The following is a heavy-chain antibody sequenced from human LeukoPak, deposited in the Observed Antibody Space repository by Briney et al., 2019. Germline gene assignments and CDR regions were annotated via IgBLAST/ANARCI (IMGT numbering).Heavy chain of an antibody. D-gene: IGHD3-3*01. V-gene: IGHV1-2*02. CDR2: INPNSGGT. CDR3: ARAVDKATIFGVVI. Sequence: GASVKVSCKASGYTFTGYYMHWVRQAPGQGLEWMGWINPNSGGTNYAQKFQGRVTITRDTSISTAYMELRRLRSDDTAVYYCARAVDKATIFGVVIWGQGTLVTVSS. CDR1: GYTFTGYY. J-gene: IGHJ4*02.